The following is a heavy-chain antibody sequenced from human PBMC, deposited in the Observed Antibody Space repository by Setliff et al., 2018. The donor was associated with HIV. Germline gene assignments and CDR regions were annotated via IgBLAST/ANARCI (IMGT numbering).Heavy chain of an antibody. CDR3: ARGSRGYSYAYYYYYMDV. Sequence: SETLSLTCTVSGGSINHYYWSWIRQPPGKGLEWIGYIYPNGSPDYPSGNIVYNPSFRSRVTLSLDTSKNQFSLKLSSVTAADTAVYYCARGSRGYSYAYYYYYMDVWGKGTTVTVSS. CDR1: GGSINHYY. J-gene: IGHJ6*03. CDR2: IYPNGSP. V-gene: IGHV4-59*01. D-gene: IGHD5-18*01.